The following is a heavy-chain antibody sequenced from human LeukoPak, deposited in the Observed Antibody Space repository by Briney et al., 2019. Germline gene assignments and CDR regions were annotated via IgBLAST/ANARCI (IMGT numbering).Heavy chain of an antibody. CDR2: INPNSGGT. Sequence: ASVKVSCKASGYTFTGNYMHWVRQAPGQGLEWMGWINPNSGGTNYAQKFQGRVTMTRDTSISTAYMELSRLRSNDTAVYYCARIVATDYFDYWGQGTLVTVSS. V-gene: IGHV1-2*02. CDR1: GYTFTGNY. D-gene: IGHD5-12*01. J-gene: IGHJ4*02. CDR3: ARIVATDYFDY.